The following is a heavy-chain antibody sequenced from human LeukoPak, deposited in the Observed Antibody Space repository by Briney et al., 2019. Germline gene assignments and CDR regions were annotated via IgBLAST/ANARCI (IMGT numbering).Heavy chain of an antibody. CDR1: GGSISSSSYH. D-gene: IGHD3-22*01. CDR3: ARQINYYDSSGYQGLFDY. V-gene: IGHV4-39*07. Sequence: SETLSLTCTVSGGSISSSSYHWGRIRQPPGKGLEWIGSIYYSGSTYYNPSLKSRVTISVDTSKNQFSLKLSSVTAADTAVYYCARQINYYDSSGYQGLFDYWGQGTLVTVSS. J-gene: IGHJ4*02. CDR2: IYYSGST.